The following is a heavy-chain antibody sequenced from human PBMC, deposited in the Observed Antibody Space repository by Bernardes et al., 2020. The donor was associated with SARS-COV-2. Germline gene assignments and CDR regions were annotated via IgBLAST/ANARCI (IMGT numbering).Heavy chain of an antibody. J-gene: IGHJ4*02. CDR1: GYTFTGYY. CDR3: ARDSQFSGYGDY. V-gene: IGHV1-2*02. CDR2: INPNSGGT. D-gene: IGHD5-12*01. Sequence: ASVKVSCMASGYTFTGYYMHWVRQAPGQGLEWMGWINPNSGGTNYAQKFQGRVTMTRDTSISTAYMELSRLRSDDTAVYYCARDSQFSGYGDYWGQGTLVTVSS.